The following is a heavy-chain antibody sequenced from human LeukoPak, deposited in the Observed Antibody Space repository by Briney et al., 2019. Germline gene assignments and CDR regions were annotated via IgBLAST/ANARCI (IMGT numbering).Heavy chain of an antibody. CDR2: IKPSAKST. CDR1: GYTFTIYY. CDR3: AREVPETFNFDY. Sequence: GASVKVSCKASGYTFTIYYMHWVRQAPGQGLEWMGIIKPSAKSTLYAQKFQGRVTVTSDMSTSTVYVELSSLRSEDTAVYYCAREVPETFNFDYWGQGTLVTVSS. D-gene: IGHD2/OR15-2a*01. J-gene: IGHJ4*02. V-gene: IGHV1-46*01.